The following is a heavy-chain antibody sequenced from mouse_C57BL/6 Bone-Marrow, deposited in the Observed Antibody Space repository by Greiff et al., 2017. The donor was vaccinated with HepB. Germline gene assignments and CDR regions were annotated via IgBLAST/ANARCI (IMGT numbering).Heavy chain of an antibody. CDR2: IHPNSGST. Sequence: QVQLKQPGAELVKPGASVKLSCKASGYTFTSYWMHWVKQRPGQGLEWIGMIHPNSGSTNYNEKFKSKATLTVEKSSSTAYMQLSILTSEDSAVYYCARSNYYGSTPYAMDYWGQGTSVTVSS. D-gene: IGHD1-1*01. CDR1: GYTFTSYW. CDR3: ARSNYYGSTPYAMDY. J-gene: IGHJ4*01. V-gene: IGHV1-64*01.